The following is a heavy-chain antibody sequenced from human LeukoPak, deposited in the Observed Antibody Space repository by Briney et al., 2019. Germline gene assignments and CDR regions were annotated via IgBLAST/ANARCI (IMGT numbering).Heavy chain of an antibody. CDR2: IYRSGST. Sequence: PSETLSLTCTVSGGSISSGYYWGWIRQPPGKGLEWIGSIYRSGSTYYNPSLKSRVTISVDTSKNQFSLKLSSVTAADTAVYYCARLGGGSYRGRYYYYYMDVWGKGTTVTVSS. CDR1: GGSISSGYY. V-gene: IGHV4-38-2*02. D-gene: IGHD1-26*01. J-gene: IGHJ6*03. CDR3: ARLGGGSYRGRYYYYYMDV.